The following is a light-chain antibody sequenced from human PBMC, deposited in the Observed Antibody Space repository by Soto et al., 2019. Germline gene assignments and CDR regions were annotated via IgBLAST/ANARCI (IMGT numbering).Light chain of an antibody. CDR3: QQYISDSRT. CDR2: QAS. Sequence: DIQMTQSPSTLTESVGDRVTINCRASRSISTWLAWYQHRPGKAPKLLIYQASSLEDGVPSRFSGSGSGTELTLTNSSLQPDDFATYYCQQYISDSRTFGLGTKVESK. V-gene: IGKV1-5*03. CDR1: RSISTW. J-gene: IGKJ2*02.